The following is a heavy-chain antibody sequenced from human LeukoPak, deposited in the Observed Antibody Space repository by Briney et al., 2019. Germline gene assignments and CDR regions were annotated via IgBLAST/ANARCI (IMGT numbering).Heavy chain of an antibody. CDR2: ISAYNGNT. Sequence: ASVKVSCKASGYTFTSYGISWVRQAPGQGLEWMGWISAYNGNTNYAQKLQGRVTMTTDTSTSTAYMELRSLRSDDTAVYYCARARALRYFDWLPGPADAFDIWGQGTMVTVSS. CDR1: GYTFTSYG. V-gene: IGHV1-18*01. CDR3: ARARALRYFDWLPGPADAFDI. D-gene: IGHD3-9*01. J-gene: IGHJ3*02.